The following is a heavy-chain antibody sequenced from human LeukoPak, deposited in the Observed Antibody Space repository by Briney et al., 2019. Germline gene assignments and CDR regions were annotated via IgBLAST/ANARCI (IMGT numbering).Heavy chain of an antibody. CDR1: GGSFSGYY. J-gene: IGHJ6*04. CDR3: ARDPYCSSTSCFHGMDV. V-gene: IGHV4-34*01. D-gene: IGHD2-2*01. CDR2: INHSGST. Sequence: SETLSLTCAVYGGSFSGYYWSWIRQPPGKGLEWIGEINHSGSTNYNPSLKSRVTISVDTSKNQFSLKLSSVTAADTAVYYCARDPYCSSTSCFHGMDVWGKGTTVTVSS.